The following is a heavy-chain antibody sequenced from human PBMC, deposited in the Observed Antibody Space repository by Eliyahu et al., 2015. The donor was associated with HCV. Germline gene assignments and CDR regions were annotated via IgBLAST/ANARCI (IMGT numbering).Heavy chain of an antibody. J-gene: IGHJ5*02. V-gene: IGHV1-18*04. CDR3: ARVETGSCTTGNCLEWLDL. CDR2: ISGNNXNA. Sequence: QIQLVQSGAEVKEPGASVKVSCKTSGXAFXTYXFAWVRQAPGQGLEWMGWISGNNXNAHFAQKLQGRLTLTTDTSTSSAYMELRSLRSDDTATYYCARVETGSCTTGNCLEWLDLWGQGTLVTVSS. CDR1: GXAFXTYX. D-gene: IGHD2-8*01.